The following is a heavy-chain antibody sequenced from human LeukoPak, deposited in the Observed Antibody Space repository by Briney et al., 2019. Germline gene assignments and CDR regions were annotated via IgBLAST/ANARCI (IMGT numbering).Heavy chain of an antibody. CDR1: GGSISSYY. V-gene: IGHV4-59*01. CDR2: IYYSGST. D-gene: IGHD3-22*01. J-gene: IGHJ3*02. Sequence: SETLSLTCTVSGGSISSYYWSWIRQPPGKGLEWIGYIYYSGSTNYNLSLKSRVTISVDTSKNQFSLKLSSVTAADTAVYYCARDSYDSSGYDAFDIWGQGTMVTVSS. CDR3: ARDSYDSSGYDAFDI.